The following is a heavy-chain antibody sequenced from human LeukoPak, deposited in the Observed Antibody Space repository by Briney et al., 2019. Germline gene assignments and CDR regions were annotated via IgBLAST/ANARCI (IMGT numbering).Heavy chain of an antibody. J-gene: IGHJ3*02. CDR3: ARDRRLIGFYFAFDT. CDR2: FYVGGAT. Sequence: GGFLRLSCAVSGFSVTNNYMSWVRQAPGKGLEWVSVFYVGGATYYADSVKGRFAISRDNSENTLYLQMKSLRAEDTAVYYCARDRRLIGFYFAFDTWGQGTMVTVSS. D-gene: IGHD3-22*01. CDR1: GFSVTNNY. V-gene: IGHV3-53*01.